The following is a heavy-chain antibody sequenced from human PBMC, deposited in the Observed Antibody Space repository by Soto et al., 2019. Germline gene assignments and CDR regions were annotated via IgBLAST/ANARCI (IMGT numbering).Heavy chain of an antibody. V-gene: IGHV1-18*01. Sequence: ASVKVSCKASGYTFTSYGIGWVRQAPGQGLEWMGWISAYNGNTNYAQKLQGRVTMTTDTSTSTAYMELRSLRSDDTAVYYCARGGPLDPGEEYFQHWGQGTLVTVSS. D-gene: IGHD1-1*01. CDR3: ARGGPLDPGEEYFQH. CDR2: ISAYNGNT. CDR1: GYTFTSYG. J-gene: IGHJ1*01.